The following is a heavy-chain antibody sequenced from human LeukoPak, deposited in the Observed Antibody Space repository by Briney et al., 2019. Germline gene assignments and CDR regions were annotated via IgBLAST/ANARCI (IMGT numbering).Heavy chain of an antibody. J-gene: IGHJ4*02. CDR1: GFTFSSYS. V-gene: IGHV3-21*04. D-gene: IGHD6-13*01. CDR3: AKDLKYSSRYFDY. Sequence: GGSLRLSCAASGFTFSSYSMNWVRQAPGKGLEWVSSISSSSSYIYYADSVKGRFTISRDNAKNSLYLQMNSLRPEDTALYYCAKDLKYSSRYFDYWGQGTLVTVSS. CDR2: ISSSSSYI.